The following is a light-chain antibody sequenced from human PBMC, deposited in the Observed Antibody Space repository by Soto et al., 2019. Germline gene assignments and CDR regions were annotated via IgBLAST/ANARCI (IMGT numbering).Light chain of an antibody. CDR2: DVS. CDR3: QQFGTLLT. CDR1: QSVSSLY. V-gene: IGKV3D-20*01. J-gene: IGKJ4*01. Sequence: EIVLTQSPATLSLSPGERATLSCGASQSVSSLYLAWYQQKPGLAPRLLMYDVSKRFTGTPDRFSGSGSGSDFSLTITILEPEDSAVYYCQQFGTLLTFGGGTKVEI.